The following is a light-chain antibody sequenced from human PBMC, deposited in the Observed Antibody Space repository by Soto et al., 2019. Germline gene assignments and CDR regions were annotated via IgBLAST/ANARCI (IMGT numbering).Light chain of an antibody. J-gene: IGLJ2*01. V-gene: IGLV2-23*01. CDR3: CSYAGFSTVI. Sequence: QSALTQPASVSGSRGQSITISCTGTSSDVGNYNLVSWYQQYPGKAPKLMIYEDIKRPSGVSPRFSGSKSGSTASLTISGLQAEDEANYYCCSYAGFSTVIFGGGTKVTVL. CDR2: EDI. CDR1: SSDVGNYNL.